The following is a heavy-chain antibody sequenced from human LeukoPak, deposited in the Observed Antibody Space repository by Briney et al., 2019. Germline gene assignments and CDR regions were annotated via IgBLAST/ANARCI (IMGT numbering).Heavy chain of an antibody. J-gene: IGHJ4*02. CDR1: GFTFSSYA. V-gene: IGHV3-23*01. CDR3: AKDFFDFWSGYPNSDY. CDR2: ISGSGSST. D-gene: IGHD3-3*01. Sequence: GGSLRLSCAASGFTFSSYAMSWVRQAPGKGLEWVSAISGSGSSTYYADSVKGRFTISRDNSKNTLYLQMNSLRAEDTAVYYCAKDFFDFWSGYPNSDYWGQGTLVTVSS.